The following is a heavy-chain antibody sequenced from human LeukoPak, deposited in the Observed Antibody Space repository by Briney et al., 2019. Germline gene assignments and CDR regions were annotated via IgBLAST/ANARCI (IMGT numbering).Heavy chain of an antibody. CDR2: IYYSGST. V-gene: IGHV4-59*01. CDR1: GGSISSYY. Sequence: MTSETLSLTCTVSGGSISSYYWSWIRQPPGKGLEWIGYIYYSGSTNYNPSLKSRVTISVDTSKNQFSLKLSSVTAADTAVYYCARVQRVYAQLVDRDYYYYYMDVWGKGTTVTVSS. D-gene: IGHD6-6*01. J-gene: IGHJ6*03. CDR3: ARVQRVYAQLVDRDYYYYYMDV.